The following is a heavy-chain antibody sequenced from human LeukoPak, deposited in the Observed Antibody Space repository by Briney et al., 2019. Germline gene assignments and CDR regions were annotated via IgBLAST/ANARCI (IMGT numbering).Heavy chain of an antibody. D-gene: IGHD6-6*01. CDR3: ARVTSIAARRFDP. CDR1: GGSFSGYY. J-gene: IGHJ5*02. Sequence: PSETLSLTCAVYGGSFSGYYWSWIRQPPGKGLEWIGEINHSGSTNYNPSLKSRVTISVDTSKNQFSLKLSSVTAADTAVYYCARVTSIAARRFDPWGQGTLVTVSS. CDR2: INHSGST. V-gene: IGHV4-34*01.